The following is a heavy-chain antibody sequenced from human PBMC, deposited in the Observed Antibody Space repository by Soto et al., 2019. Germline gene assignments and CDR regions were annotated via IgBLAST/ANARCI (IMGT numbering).Heavy chain of an antibody. J-gene: IGHJ3*02. CDR1: GGTFSSYT. Sequence: QVQLVQSGAEVKKPGSSVKVSCKASGGTFSSYTISWVRQAPGQGLEWMGRIIPILGIANYAQKFQGRVTITADKSTSTAYMELSSLRSEDTAVYYCARASPGDGYNREGAFDIWGQGTMVTVSS. CDR2: IIPILGIA. V-gene: IGHV1-69*02. D-gene: IGHD5-12*01. CDR3: ARASPGDGYNREGAFDI.